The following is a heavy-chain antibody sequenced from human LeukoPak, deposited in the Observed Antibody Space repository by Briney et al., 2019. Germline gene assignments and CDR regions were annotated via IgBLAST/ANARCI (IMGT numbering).Heavy chain of an antibody. J-gene: IGHJ5*02. V-gene: IGHV1-69*06. CDR3: AKSRARGSGTYNWYDP. CDR1: GGTFSSYA. D-gene: IGHD3-10*01. Sequence: SVKVSCKASGGTFSSYAISWVRQAPGQVLEWMGGIIPMSGTTNYAQKFQGRVTITADKSTSTASMELSSLKSDDMAVYYCAKSRARGSGTYNWYDPWGQGTLVTVSS. CDR2: IIPMSGTT.